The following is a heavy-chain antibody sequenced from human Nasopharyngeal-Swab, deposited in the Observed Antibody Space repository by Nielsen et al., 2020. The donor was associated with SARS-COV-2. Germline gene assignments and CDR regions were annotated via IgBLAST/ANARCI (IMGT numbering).Heavy chain of an antibody. D-gene: IGHD1-1*01. J-gene: IGHJ4*02. CDR2: NDYSGTT. Sequence: SETLSLTCTVSGGSISSSGNYWGWIRQPPGKGLEWLGSNDYSGTTYYNPSLKSRVSLSVDTSENPFSLKLSSVTAADTAVYYCARRTTFDYWGQGTLVTVSS. V-gene: IGHV4-39*07. CDR3: ARRTTFDY. CDR1: GGSISSSGNY.